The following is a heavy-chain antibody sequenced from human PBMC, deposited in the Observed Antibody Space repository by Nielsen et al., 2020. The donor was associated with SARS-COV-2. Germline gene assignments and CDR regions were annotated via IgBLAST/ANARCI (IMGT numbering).Heavy chain of an antibody. D-gene: IGHD3-22*01. V-gene: IGHV4-59*01. CDR3: ARDRYYDSSGYLGFDI. Sequence: SETLSLTCTVSGGSISSYYWSWIRQPPGKGLEWIGYIYYSGSTNYNPSLKSRVTISVDTSKNPFSLKLSSVTAADTAVYYCARDRYYDSSGYLGFDIWGQGTMVTVSS. CDR1: GGSISSYY. CDR2: IYYSGST. J-gene: IGHJ3*02.